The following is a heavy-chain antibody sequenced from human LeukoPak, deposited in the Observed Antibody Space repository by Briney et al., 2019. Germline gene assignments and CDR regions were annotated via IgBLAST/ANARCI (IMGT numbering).Heavy chain of an antibody. CDR1: GASISSYY. CDR2: VSYSGGT. J-gene: IGHJ4*02. Sequence: SETLSLTCTVSGASISSYYWSWIRQPPGKGLEWIGYVSYSGGTNYNPALKSRLTTSPDTSTPQFSLRLSSLTAADTAVYFCARHGDTSGYYYYVDYWGQGTLVTVSS. V-gene: IGHV4-59*08. D-gene: IGHD3-22*01. CDR3: ARHGDTSGYYYYVDY.